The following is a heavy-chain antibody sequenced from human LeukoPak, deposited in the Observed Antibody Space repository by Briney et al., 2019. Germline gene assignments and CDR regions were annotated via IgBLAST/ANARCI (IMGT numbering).Heavy chain of an antibody. D-gene: IGHD3-10*01. V-gene: IGHV3-7*01. CDR1: GFTFSSYW. J-gene: IGHJ4*02. Sequence: GGSLRLSCAASGFTFSSYWMSWVRQAPGKGLEWVANIKQDGSEKYYVDSVKGRFTISRDNAKNSLYLQMNSLRAEDTAVYYCAREGSGSYSRWVPLLSPYFDYWGQGTLVTVSS. CDR3: AREGSGSYSRWVPLLSPYFDY. CDR2: IKQDGSEK.